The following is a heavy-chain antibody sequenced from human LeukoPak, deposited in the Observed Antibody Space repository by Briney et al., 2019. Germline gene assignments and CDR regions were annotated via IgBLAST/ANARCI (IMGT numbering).Heavy chain of an antibody. Sequence: SETLSLTCTVSGGSISSYYWSWIRQPPGKGLEWIGYIYYSGSTNYNPSLKSRVTISVDTSKNQFSLKLSSVTAADTAVYYCARTAGDFWSGYYTAYYYFDYWGQGTLVTVSS. CDR2: IYYSGST. J-gene: IGHJ4*02. D-gene: IGHD3-3*01. V-gene: IGHV4-59*08. CDR3: ARTAGDFWSGYYTAYYYFDY. CDR1: GGSISSYY.